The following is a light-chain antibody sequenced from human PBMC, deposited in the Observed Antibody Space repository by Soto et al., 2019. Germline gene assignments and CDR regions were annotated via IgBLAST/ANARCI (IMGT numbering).Light chain of an antibody. CDR2: DVT. Sequence: QSVLTQPRSVSGSPGQSVTISCTGTSSDVGAYKYVSWYQHYPGEAPKVMIYDVTQRPSGVPDRFSGSKSGTSASLAIRGLQSEDEADYYCAAWDDSLNAYVFGTGTKVTVL. CDR1: SSDVGAYKY. J-gene: IGLJ1*01. CDR3: AAWDDSLNAYV. V-gene: IGLV2-11*01.